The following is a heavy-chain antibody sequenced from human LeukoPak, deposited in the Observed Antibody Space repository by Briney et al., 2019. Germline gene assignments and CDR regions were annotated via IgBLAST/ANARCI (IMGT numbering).Heavy chain of an antibody. J-gene: IGHJ6*03. D-gene: IGHD2-2*01. CDR1: GFTFSSYA. CDR3: ARASYCSSTSCYGYYYYYMDV. CDR2: INWNGGST. Sequence: GGSLRLSCAASGFTFSSYAMSWVRQAPGKGLEWVSGINWNGGSTGYADSVKGRFTISRDNAKNSLYLQMNSLRAEDTALYYCARASYCSSTSCYGYYYYYMDVWGKGTTVTVSS. V-gene: IGHV3-20*04.